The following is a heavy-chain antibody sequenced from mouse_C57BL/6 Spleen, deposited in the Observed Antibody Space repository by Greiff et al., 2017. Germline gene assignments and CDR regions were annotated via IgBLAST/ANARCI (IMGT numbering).Heavy chain of an antibody. CDR3: ARVILRYAMDY. CDR1: GFTFSDYY. CDR2: INYDGSST. D-gene: IGHD1-1*01. Sequence: DVQLVESEGGLVQPGSSMKLSCTASGFTFSDYYMAWVRQVPEKGLEWVANINYDGSSTYYLDSLKSRFIISRDNAKNILYLQMSSLKSEDTATYYCARVILRYAMDYWGQGTSVTVSS. J-gene: IGHJ4*01. V-gene: IGHV5-16*01.